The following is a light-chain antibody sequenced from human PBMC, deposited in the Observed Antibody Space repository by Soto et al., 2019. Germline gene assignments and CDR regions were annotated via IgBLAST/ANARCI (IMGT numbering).Light chain of an antibody. Sequence: DIQITKTRSSLSASVGDTVTITCQASQDISHYLNWYQQKPGKALKLLIYDASNLHPGVPSRFRGSGSGTEFSFNITSLQPEDVATYYCQQYDDLPITFGQGTRLEV. V-gene: IGKV1-33*01. J-gene: IGKJ5*01. CDR2: DAS. CDR3: QQYDDLPIT. CDR1: QDISHY.